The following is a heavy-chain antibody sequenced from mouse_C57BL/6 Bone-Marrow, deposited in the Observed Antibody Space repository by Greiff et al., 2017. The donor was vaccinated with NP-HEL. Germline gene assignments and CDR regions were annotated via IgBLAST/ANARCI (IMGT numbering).Heavy chain of an antibody. Sequence: EVKLVESGGDLVKPGGSLKLSCAASGFTFSSYGMSWVRQTPDKRLEWVATISSGGSYTYYPDSVKGRFTISRDNAKNTLYLQMSSLKSEDTAMDYCARRSTMVTFDYWGQGTTLTVSS. V-gene: IGHV5-6*02. CDR3: ARRSTMVTFDY. CDR2: ISSGGSYT. D-gene: IGHD2-1*01. CDR1: GFTFSSYG. J-gene: IGHJ2*01.